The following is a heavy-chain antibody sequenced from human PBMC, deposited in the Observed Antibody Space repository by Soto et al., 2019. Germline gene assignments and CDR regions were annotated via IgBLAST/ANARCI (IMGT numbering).Heavy chain of an antibody. CDR2: IYRTGST. CDR3: ASRDPGTSVDY. D-gene: IGHD1-7*01. V-gene: IGHV4-4*02. J-gene: IGHJ4*02. Sequence: VSLSLTCAVSGGSFTSNNWWTWVRQPPGQGLEWIGEIYRTGSTNYNPSLKSRVTISLDKSENQFSLKVTSLTAADTAVYYCASRDPGTSVDYWGQGTLVTVSS. CDR1: GGSFTSNNW.